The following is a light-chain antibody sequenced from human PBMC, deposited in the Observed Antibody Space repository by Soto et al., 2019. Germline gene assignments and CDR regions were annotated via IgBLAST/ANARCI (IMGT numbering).Light chain of an antibody. CDR2: GAS. CDR3: QQYGSSPLMYT. J-gene: IGKJ2*01. Sequence: EIVLTQSPGTLSLSPGERATLSCRASQSVSSSYLAWYQQKPGQAPRLLIYGASSRATGIPDRFSDSGSGTDFTLTISRLEPEDFAVYYCQQYGSSPLMYTFGQGTKLEIK. V-gene: IGKV3-20*01. CDR1: QSVSSSY.